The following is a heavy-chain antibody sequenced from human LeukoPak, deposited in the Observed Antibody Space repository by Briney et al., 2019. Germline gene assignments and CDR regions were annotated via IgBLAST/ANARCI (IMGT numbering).Heavy chain of an antibody. J-gene: IGHJ4*02. CDR1: GFTFSAYW. CDR2: RNTDGRDT. V-gene: IGHV3-74*01. CDR3: TRDER. Sequence: PGGSLRLSCAASGFTFSAYWMHWVRQAPGKGLVWVSRRNTDGRDTRYADSVQGRFTISRDNAKNTLYLQMNSLRAEDTAVYYCTRDERWGQGTLVTVSS.